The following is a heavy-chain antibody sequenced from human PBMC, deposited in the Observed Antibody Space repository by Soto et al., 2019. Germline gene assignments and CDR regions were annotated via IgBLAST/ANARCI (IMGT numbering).Heavy chain of an antibody. J-gene: IGHJ6*02. CDR3: ASLYTWNPRGHYYYGMDV. V-gene: IGHV3-21*01. CDR1: GFTFSSYS. CDR2: SSSSSYI. D-gene: IGHD1-20*01. Sequence: GGSLRLSCAASGFTFSSYSMNWVRQAPGKGLEWVSSSSSSSYIYYADSVKGRFTISRDNAKNSLYLQMNSLRAEDTAVYYCASLYTWNPRGHYYYGMDVWGQGTTVTVSS.